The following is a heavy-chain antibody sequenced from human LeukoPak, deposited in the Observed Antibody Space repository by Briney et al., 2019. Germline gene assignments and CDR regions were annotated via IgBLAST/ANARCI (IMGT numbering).Heavy chain of an antibody. CDR2: ISSSSSYI. V-gene: IGHV3-21*01. Sequence: KTGGSLRLSCAASGFTFSSYSMNWVRRAPGKGLEWVSSISSSSSYIYYADSVKGRFTISRDNAKNSLYLQMNSLRAEDTAVYYCARADYDSSGYPDYWGQGTLVTVSP. CDR1: GFTFSSYS. CDR3: ARADYDSSGYPDY. J-gene: IGHJ4*02. D-gene: IGHD3-22*01.